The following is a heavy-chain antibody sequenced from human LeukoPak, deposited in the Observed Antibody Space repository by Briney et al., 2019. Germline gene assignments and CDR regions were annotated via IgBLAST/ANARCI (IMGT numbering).Heavy chain of an antibody. CDR1: GFTFSSYS. CDR2: ISSSSAYI. Sequence: GGSLRLSCAASGFTFSSYSMNWVRQAPGKGLEWVSSISSSSAYIYYADSVKGRFTISRDNAKNSLYLQMNRLRAEDTAVYYCARNPIAAAGTVDYWGQGTLVTVSA. J-gene: IGHJ4*02. V-gene: IGHV3-21*01. CDR3: ARNPIAAAGTVDY. D-gene: IGHD6-13*01.